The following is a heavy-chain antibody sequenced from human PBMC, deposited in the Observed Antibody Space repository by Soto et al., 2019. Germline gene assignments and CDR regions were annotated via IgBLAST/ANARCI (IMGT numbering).Heavy chain of an antibody. J-gene: IGHJ4*02. CDR2: INPNSGDS. Sequence: QVQLVQSGAEVKEPGASVNISCKASGYTFTDSYLHWVRQAPGQGLEWMGCINPNSGDSEYAQRFQGRVTMTGDTSITTAYMALSTLRSDDTAVYYCARDPLGYSSSHFFDQWGQGTLVTVSS. CDR1: GYTFTDSY. CDR3: ARDPLGYSSSHFFDQ. V-gene: IGHV1-2*02. D-gene: IGHD6-19*01.